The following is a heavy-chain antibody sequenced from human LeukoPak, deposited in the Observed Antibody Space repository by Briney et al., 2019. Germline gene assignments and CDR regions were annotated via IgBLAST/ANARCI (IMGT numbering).Heavy chain of an antibody. D-gene: IGHD2-2*01. CDR2: IKQDGSEK. Sequence: GGSLRLSCAASGFTFSSYWMSWVRQAPGKGLEWVANIKQDGSEKYYVDSVKGRFTISRDNAKNSLYLQMNSLRAEGTAVYYCAMSIVVVPAPDYWGQGTLVTVTS. CDR1: GFTFSSYW. V-gene: IGHV3-7*01. CDR3: AMSIVVVPAPDY. J-gene: IGHJ4*02.